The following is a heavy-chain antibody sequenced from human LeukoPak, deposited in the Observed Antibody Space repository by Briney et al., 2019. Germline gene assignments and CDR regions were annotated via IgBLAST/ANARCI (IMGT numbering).Heavy chain of an antibody. J-gene: IGHJ6*03. V-gene: IGHV1-2*02. D-gene: IGHD6-6*01. CDR3: ATSVHYYYYYMDV. Sequence: ASVKVSCKASGNTFTSYDISWVRQAPGQGLEWMGWINPNSGGTNYAQKFQGRVTMTRDTSISTAYMELRSLRSDDTAVYYCATSVHYYYYYMDVWGKGTTVTVSS. CDR1: GNTFTSYD. CDR2: INPNSGGT.